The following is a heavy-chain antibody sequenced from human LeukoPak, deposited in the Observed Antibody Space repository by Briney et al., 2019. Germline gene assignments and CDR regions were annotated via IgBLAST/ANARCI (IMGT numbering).Heavy chain of an antibody. CDR2: ISYDGSNK. D-gene: IGHD3-22*01. J-gene: IGHJ3*02. CDR3: AKEYYYDSSGSGDDAFDI. Sequence: GRSLRLSCAASGFTFSSYAMHWVRQAPGKGLEWVAVISYDGSNKYYADSVKGRFTISRDNSKNTLYLQMNSLRAEDTAVYYCAKEYYYDSSGSGDDAFDIWGQGTMVTVSS. CDR1: GFTFSSYA. V-gene: IGHV3-30-3*01.